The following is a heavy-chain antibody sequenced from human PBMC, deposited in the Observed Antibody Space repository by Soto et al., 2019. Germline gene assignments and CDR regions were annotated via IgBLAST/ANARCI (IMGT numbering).Heavy chain of an antibody. D-gene: IGHD3-22*01. CDR2: IKSKTDGGTT. CDR3: TTATARYYDSSGYYYVLAIRAFDI. CDR1: GFTFSNAW. Sequence: GGSLRLSCAASGFTFSNAWMNWVRQAPGKGLEWVGRIKSKTDGGTTDYAAPVKGRFTISRDDSKNTLYLQMNSLKTEDTAVYYCTTATARYYDSSGYYYVLAIRAFDIWGQGTMVTVSS. V-gene: IGHV3-15*07. J-gene: IGHJ3*02.